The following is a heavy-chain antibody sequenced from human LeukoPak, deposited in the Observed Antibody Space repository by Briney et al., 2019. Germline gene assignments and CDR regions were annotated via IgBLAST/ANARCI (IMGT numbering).Heavy chain of an antibody. J-gene: IGHJ4*02. CDR1: GYTFTSYG. CDR3: ARQTRGIMVRGVIGDY. CDR2: ISAYNGNT. Sequence: ASVKVSYKASGYTFTSYGISWVRQAPGQGLEWMGWISAYNGNTNYAQKLQGRVTMTTDTSTSTAYMELRSLRSDDTAVYYCARQTRGIMVRGVIGDYWGQGTLVTVSS. V-gene: IGHV1-18*01. D-gene: IGHD3-10*01.